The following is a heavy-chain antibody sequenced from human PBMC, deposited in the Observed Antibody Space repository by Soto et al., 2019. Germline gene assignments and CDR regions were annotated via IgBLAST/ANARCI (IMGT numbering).Heavy chain of an antibody. Sequence: GGSLRLSCAASGFTFSSYAMSWVRQAPGKGLEWVSGISGSGGSTYYADSVKGRFTTSRDNSKNTLYLQMNSLRAEDTAVYYCAKGRGARYYYGMDVWGQGTTVTVSS. CDR3: AKGRGARYYYGMDV. CDR1: GFTFSSYA. V-gene: IGHV3-23*01. D-gene: IGHD3-10*01. J-gene: IGHJ6*02. CDR2: ISGSGGST.